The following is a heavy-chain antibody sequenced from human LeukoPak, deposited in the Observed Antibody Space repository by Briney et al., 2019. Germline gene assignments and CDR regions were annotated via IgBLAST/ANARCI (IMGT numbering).Heavy chain of an antibody. D-gene: IGHD2/OR15-2a*01. CDR3: ANEADRYYRY. CDR1: GFTSDDYA. J-gene: IGHJ4*02. V-gene: IGHV3-43*02. CDR2: ITWDGDST. Sequence: GGSLRLSCAASGFTSDDYAMHWVRQAPGKGLEWVSLITWDGDSTFYADSVKGRFTISRDNRKEYVYLQMNSLTVEDTALYRCANEADRYYRYWGQGTLVTVSS.